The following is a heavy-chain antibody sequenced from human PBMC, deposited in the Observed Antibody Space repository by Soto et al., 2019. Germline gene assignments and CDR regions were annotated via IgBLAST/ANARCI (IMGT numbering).Heavy chain of an antibody. CDR2: FYYSGST. CDR3: AEISVASRYMDV. J-gene: IGHJ6*03. CDR1: GGSISSISYY. D-gene: IGHD5-12*01. V-gene: IGHV4-39*01. Sequence: SETLSLTCTVSGGSISSISYYWGWIRQSPGKGLEWIGSFYYSGSTYYSPSLKSRVTISGDTSKKQISLRLSSVTAADTAVYYFAEISVASRYMDVWGKGPTVTVSS.